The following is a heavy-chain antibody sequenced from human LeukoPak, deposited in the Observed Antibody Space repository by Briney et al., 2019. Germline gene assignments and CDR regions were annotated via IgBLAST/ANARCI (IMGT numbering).Heavy chain of an antibody. D-gene: IGHD3-22*01. CDR3: ARGPRALHYYDSSGYRSWDI. Sequence: SVKVSCKASGGTFSSYAISWVRQAPGQGLEWMGRIIPILGIANYAQKFQGRVTITADKSTSTAYMELSSLRSEDTAVYYCARGPRALHYYDSSGYRSWDIWGQGTMVTVSS. V-gene: IGHV1-69*04. CDR1: GGTFSSYA. J-gene: IGHJ3*02. CDR2: IIPILGIA.